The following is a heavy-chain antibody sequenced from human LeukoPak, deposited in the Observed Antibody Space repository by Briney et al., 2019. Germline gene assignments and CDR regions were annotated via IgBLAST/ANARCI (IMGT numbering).Heavy chain of an antibody. J-gene: IGHJ6*02. CDR1: GFTVSSSY. D-gene: IGHD3-10*01. V-gene: IGHV3-74*01. Sequence: GGSLRLSCAASGFTVSSSYMSWVRQAPGKGLVWVSRINSDGSSTSYADSVKGRFTISRDNAKNTLYLQMNSLRAEDTAVYYCARELVRGVIRVYYYGMDVWGQGTTVTVSS. CDR3: ARELVRGVIRVYYYGMDV. CDR2: INSDGSST.